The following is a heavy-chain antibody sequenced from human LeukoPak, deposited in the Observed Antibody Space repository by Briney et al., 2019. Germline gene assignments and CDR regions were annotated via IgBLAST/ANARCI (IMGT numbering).Heavy chain of an antibody. J-gene: IGHJ3*01. CDR2: VNPDSGGI. CDR1: GYTFTDNY. CDR3: ARAQNYHDRSGYSDDTFDV. Sequence: ASVKVSCKASGYTFTDNYIHWVRQAPGQGLEWMGRVNPDSGGINYGQKSQGRVTMSRDTSINTAFVELRRLRSDDTATYYCARAQNYHDRSGYSDDTFDVWGHGTMFTVSS. V-gene: IGHV1-2*06. D-gene: IGHD3-22*01.